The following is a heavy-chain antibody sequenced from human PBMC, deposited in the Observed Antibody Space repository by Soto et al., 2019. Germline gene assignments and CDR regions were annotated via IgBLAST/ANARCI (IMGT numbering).Heavy chain of an antibody. D-gene: IGHD3-3*01. Sequence: PETLPLTCNVSGASISVLYWSWIRKSAGKRLEWIGYLYYTGSTNYNPALTIRVTISLDTSKNQLSLKVRSVTAADTAVYYCARGGGYDSRRSQAPTIDVWGQGTTVT. CDR3: ARGGGYDSRRSQAPTIDV. V-gene: IGHV4-59*01. J-gene: IGHJ6*02. CDR1: GASISVLY. CDR2: LYYTGST.